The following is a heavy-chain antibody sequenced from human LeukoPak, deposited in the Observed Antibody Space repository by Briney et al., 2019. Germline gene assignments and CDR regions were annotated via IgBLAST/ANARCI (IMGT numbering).Heavy chain of an antibody. V-gene: IGHV4-39*01. CDR1: GGSISSSSYY. J-gene: IGHJ4*01. CDR3: ARRGDERTFDY. D-gene: IGHD3-10*01. CDR2: IYYSGST. Sequence: SETLSLTCTVSGGSISSSSYYWGWIRQPPGKGLEWIGNIYYSGSTYYNPSLKSRVTISVDTPKNQFSLKLSSVTAADTAVYYCARRGDERTFDYWGQGTLVTVSS.